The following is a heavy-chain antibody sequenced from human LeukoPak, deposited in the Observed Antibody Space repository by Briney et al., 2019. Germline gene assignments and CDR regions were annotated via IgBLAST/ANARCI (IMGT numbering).Heavy chain of an antibody. Sequence: GGSLRLSCAASGFTFSSYAMSWVRQAPGKGLEWVSGISGSGGSTYYADSVKGRFTISRDNSKNTLYLQMNSLRAEDTAVYCCAKDPYSGSFYDYWGQGTLVTVSS. CDR1: GFTFSSYA. V-gene: IGHV3-23*01. CDR2: ISGSGGST. CDR3: AKDPYSGSFYDY. D-gene: IGHD1-26*01. J-gene: IGHJ4*02.